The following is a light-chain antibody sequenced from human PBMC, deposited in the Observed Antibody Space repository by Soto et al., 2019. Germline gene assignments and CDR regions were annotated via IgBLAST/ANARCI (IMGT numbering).Light chain of an antibody. CDR1: QSVSSN. J-gene: IGKJ4*01. CDR3: QEYSNWPLLS. CDR2: GAS. V-gene: IGKV3-15*01. Sequence: EIVLTQSPGTLSLSPVERGTLSCRASQSVSSNFLAWYQQKPGQTPRVLIYGASTRAIGIPARFSGSGFGTEFTLTISSLQSEDFVVYYCQEYSNWPLLSFGRGTKV.